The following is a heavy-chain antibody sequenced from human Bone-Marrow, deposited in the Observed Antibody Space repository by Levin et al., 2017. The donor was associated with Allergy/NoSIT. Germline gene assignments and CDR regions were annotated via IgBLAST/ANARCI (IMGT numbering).Heavy chain of an antibody. D-gene: IGHD2-21*01. CDR1: GVSIPSGSYY. J-gene: IGHJ6*03. V-gene: IGHV4-61*09. CDR2: SYTSGNI. CDR3: ARVLQYSYYYTDV. Sequence: PSQTLSLTCTVSGVSIPSGSYYWSWIRQPAGQGLEWIGHSYTSGNITYNPSLKSRVTISLDTSKNQFSLKLRSVTAADTAVYYCARVLQYSYYYTDVWGKGTMVTVSS.